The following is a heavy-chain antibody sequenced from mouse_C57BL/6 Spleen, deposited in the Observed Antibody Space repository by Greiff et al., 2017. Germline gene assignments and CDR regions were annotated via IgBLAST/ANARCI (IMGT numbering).Heavy chain of an antibody. V-gene: IGHV14-2*01. CDR2: IDPEDGDT. CDR3: ASDVEGYAMDY. CDR1: GFNIKDYY. J-gene: IGHJ4*01. Sequence: VQLKQSGAELVKPGASVKLSCTASGFNIKDYYMHWVKQRTEQGLEWIGRIDPEDGDTKYDPKFQGKAPITADTSSNTAYLLLSSLTSEDAAVYYCASDVEGYAMDYWGQGTSVTVSS.